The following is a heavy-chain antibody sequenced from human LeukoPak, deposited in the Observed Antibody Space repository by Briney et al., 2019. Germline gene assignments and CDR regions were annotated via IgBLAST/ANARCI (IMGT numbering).Heavy chain of an antibody. CDR3: ARESRVGYGDYGNWFDP. Sequence: ASVKVSCKASGYTFTSHDINWVRQAPGQGLEWMGIINPSGGSTSYAQKFQGRVTMTRDTSTSTVYMELSSLRSEDTAVYYCARESRVGYGDYGNWFDPWGQGTLVTVSS. CDR2: INPSGGST. CDR1: GYTFTSHD. V-gene: IGHV1-46*01. J-gene: IGHJ5*02. D-gene: IGHD4-17*01.